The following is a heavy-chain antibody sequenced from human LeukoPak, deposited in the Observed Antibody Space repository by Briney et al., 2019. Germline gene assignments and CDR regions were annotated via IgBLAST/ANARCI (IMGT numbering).Heavy chain of an antibody. V-gene: IGHV3-9*01. CDR2: VSWNSGSI. J-gene: IGHJ4*02. CDR3: ANEKGDIAAAYGSGKVFDY. CDR1: GFTFDDYA. D-gene: IGHD6-13*01. Sequence: PGGSLRLSCAASGFTFDDYAMHWVRQAPGKGLEWVSGVSWNSGSIGYADSVKGRFTISRDNAKNSLYLQMNSLRAEDTALYYCANEKGDIAAAYGSGKVFDYRGQGTLVTVSS.